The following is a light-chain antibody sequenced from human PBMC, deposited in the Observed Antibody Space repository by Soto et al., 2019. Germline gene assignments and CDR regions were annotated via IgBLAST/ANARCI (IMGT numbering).Light chain of an antibody. J-gene: IGKJ1*01. V-gene: IGKV3-15*01. Sequence: EIVMTQSPATLSVSPGGRATLSCRASQTISGTLAWYQQKPGQAPRLLIHGASTRAPGFPARFSGSGSGTDFTLTISSLQSEDFAVYYCQQYDNWPWKFGQGTKVDIK. CDR2: GAS. CDR1: QTISGT. CDR3: QQYDNWPWK.